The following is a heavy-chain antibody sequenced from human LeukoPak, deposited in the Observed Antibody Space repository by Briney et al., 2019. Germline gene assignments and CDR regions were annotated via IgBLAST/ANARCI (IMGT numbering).Heavy chain of an antibody. CDR3: ARDLGYGMDV. J-gene: IGHJ6*02. Sequence: PGGSLRLSCAASGFTFTTNAMSWVRQAPGKGLVWVSRITSDGSSITYADSVKGRFTISRDNAKNTLYLQMSSPRAEDTAVYYCARDLGYGMDVWGQGTTVTVSS. D-gene: IGHD7-27*01. V-gene: IGHV3-74*01. CDR2: ITSDGSSI. CDR1: GFTFTTNA.